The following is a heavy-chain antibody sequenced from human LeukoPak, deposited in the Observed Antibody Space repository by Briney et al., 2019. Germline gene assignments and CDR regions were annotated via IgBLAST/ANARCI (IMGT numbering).Heavy chain of an antibody. J-gene: IGHJ6*03. V-gene: IGHV4-39*01. CDR3: ARQRADYYYYYVDV. Sequence: SETLSLTCTVSGGSINTANYYWCWLRPPPGKGLEWIGSIYYSETTYDHPSLKSRVTISIETSKNQFSLRLSSVTASDTAVYYCARQRADYYYYYVDVWGEGTTVAVS. CDR2: IYYSETT. CDR1: GGSINTANYY.